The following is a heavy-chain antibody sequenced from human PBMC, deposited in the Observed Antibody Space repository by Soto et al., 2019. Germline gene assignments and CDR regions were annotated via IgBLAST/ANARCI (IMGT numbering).Heavy chain of an antibody. D-gene: IGHD5-12*01. Sequence: GASVKVSCKASGYTFTRSGIGWVRQAPGQGLEWMGWISTYNGDTNYAQTFQGRVTMTTDTSTSTVHMEVRSLRSDDTAVYYCAREGVAAYYYYGMDVWGQGTPVTSP. CDR1: GYTFTRSG. V-gene: IGHV1-18*01. CDR3: AREGVAAYYYYGMDV. J-gene: IGHJ6*02. CDR2: ISTYNGDT.